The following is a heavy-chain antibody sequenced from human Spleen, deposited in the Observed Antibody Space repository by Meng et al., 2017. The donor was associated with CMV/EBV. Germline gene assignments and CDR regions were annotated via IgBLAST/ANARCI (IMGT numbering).Heavy chain of an antibody. CDR2: ISGSGGST. J-gene: IGHJ6*02. Sequence: GGSLRLSCAASGFTFSSYAMSWVRQAPGKGLEWVSAISGSGGSTYYADSVKGRFTISRDNSKNTLYLQMNSLRAEDTALYFCARDLAAVTAMVRYYYYGMDVWGQGTTVTVSS. CDR1: GFTFSSYA. V-gene: IGHV3-23*01. CDR3: ARDLAAVTAMVRYYYYGMDV. D-gene: IGHD5-18*01.